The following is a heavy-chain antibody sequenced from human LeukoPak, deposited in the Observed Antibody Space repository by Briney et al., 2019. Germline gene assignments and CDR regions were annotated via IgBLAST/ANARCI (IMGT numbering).Heavy chain of an antibody. D-gene: IGHD5-12*01. J-gene: IGHJ4*02. CDR2: IIPIFGTA. CDR1: GGTFSSYA. Sequence: SVKVSCKASGGTFSSYAISWVRQAPGQGLEWMGGIIPIFGTANYAQKFQGRVTITADESTSTAYMELSSLRSEDTAVYYCARDIVATQDRFDYWGQGTLVTVSS. V-gene: IGHV1-69*13. CDR3: ARDIVATQDRFDY.